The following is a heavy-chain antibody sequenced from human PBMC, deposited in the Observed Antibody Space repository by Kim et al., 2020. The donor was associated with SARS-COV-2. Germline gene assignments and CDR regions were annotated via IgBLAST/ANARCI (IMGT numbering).Heavy chain of an antibody. CDR1: GGSFSGYY. D-gene: IGHD1-20*01. CDR2: INHSGST. V-gene: IGHV4-34*01. CDR3: ARGLSGLITDAFDI. J-gene: IGHJ3*02. Sequence: SETLSLTCAVYGGSFSGYYWSWIRQPPGKGLEWIGEINHSGSTNYNPSLKSRVTISVDTSKNQFSLKLSSVTAADTAVYYCARGLSGLITDAFDIWGQGTMVTVSS.